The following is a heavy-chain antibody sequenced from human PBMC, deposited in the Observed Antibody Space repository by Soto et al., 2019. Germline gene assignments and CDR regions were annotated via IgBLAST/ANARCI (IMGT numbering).Heavy chain of an antibody. V-gene: IGHV4-39*01. J-gene: IGHJ4*02. CDR1: GGSINRSNYY. D-gene: IGHD3-22*01. CDR3: ARHFVAVVIKGWGY. CDR2: IYYNGNA. Sequence: QLQLQESGPGLVKPSETLSLSCSVSGGSINRSNYYWDWIRQPPGKGLEWIGTIYYNGNAYYNPSLKSRDTMSVDTSKNQFSLKLISVTAADTAVYYCARHFVAVVIKGWGYWGQGTLVTVSS.